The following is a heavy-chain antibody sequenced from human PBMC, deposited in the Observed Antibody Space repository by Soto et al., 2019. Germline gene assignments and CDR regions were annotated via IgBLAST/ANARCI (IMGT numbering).Heavy chain of an antibody. V-gene: IGHV4-30-2*01. Sequence: QLQLQESGSGLVKPSQTLSLTCAVSGGSISSGGYSWSWIRQPPRKGLEWIGYIYHSGSTYNNPSLQSPSTISVDRSKNQFSLKPCSGTAADTAVYSCVRGPPHSQWGQETLVTVSS. CDR1: GGSISSGGYS. D-gene: IGHD2-21*01. J-gene: IGHJ4*02. CDR2: IYHSGST. CDR3: VRGPPHSQ.